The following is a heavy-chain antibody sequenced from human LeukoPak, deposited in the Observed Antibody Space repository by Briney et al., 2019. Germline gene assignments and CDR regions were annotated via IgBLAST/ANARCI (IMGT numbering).Heavy chain of an antibody. CDR2: MNPTSRNT. J-gene: IGHJ6*03. Sequence: ASVKVSCKASGYTFTSYDINWVRQATGQGLEWMGWMNPTSRNTGYAQKFQGRVTITWNTSISTAYMELSSLRSEDTAVYYCARGGYYMDVWGKGTTVTISS. CDR3: ARGGYYMDV. V-gene: IGHV1-8*01. CDR1: GYTFTSYD.